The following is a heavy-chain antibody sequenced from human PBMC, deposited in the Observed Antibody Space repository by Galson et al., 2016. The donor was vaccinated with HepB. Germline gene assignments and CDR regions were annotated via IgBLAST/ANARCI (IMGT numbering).Heavy chain of an antibody. CDR1: GLPFSDSY. D-gene: IGHD2/OR15-2a*01. CDR3: ATQLHLIIVPGTFDS. CDR2: ISNTGNTI. V-gene: IGHV3-11*01. Sequence: SLRLSCAASGLPFSDSYMSWIRQAPGKGLEWISYISNTGNTIYYADSVKGRFTISRDNAKNSVYLQMNTLRGEDTAVYYCATQLHLIIVPGTFDSWGQGTLVTFSS. J-gene: IGHJ4*02.